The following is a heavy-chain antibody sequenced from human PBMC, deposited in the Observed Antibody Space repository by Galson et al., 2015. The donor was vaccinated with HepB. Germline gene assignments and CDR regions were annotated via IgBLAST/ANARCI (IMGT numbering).Heavy chain of an antibody. D-gene: IGHD3-10*01. J-gene: IGHJ4*02. V-gene: IGHV3-23*01. Sequence: SLRLSCAASGFTFSFSIYAMSWVRQAPGKGLEWVSGIMGDGGVTDYAHFVEVRFTISRDNSKNTLYLQMNSLRPADTAMYYCVKDFGRARPVAGCWGQGTLVTVSS. CDR3: VKDFGRARPVAGC. CDR1: GFTFSFSIYA. CDR2: IMGDGGVT.